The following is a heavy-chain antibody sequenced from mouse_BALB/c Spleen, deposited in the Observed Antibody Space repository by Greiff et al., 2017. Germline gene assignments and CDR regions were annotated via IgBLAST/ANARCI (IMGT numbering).Heavy chain of an antibody. CDR1: GFTFSSYT. D-gene: IGHD1-1*01. V-gene: IGHV5-6-4*01. Sequence: EVKLVESGGGLVKPGGSLKLSCAASGFTFSSYTMSWVRQTPEKRLEWVATISSGGSYTYYPDSVKGRFTISRDNAKNTLYLQMSSLKSEDTAMYYCTRDPHYYGSSYGAMDYWGQGTSVTVSS. CDR2: ISSGGSYT. J-gene: IGHJ4*01. CDR3: TRDPHYYGSSYGAMDY.